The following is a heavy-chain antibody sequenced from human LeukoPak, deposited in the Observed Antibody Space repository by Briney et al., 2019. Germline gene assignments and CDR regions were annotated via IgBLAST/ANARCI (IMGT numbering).Heavy chain of an antibody. CDR3: ARVMITFGVLGYYGMDV. Sequence: SETLSLTCTVSGDSISSYYWSWIRQPPGKGLEWIGYIYYSGSTNYNPSLKSRVTISVDTSKNQFSLKLSSVTAADTAVYYCARVMITFGVLGYYGMDVWGQGTTVTVSS. CDR2: IYYSGST. D-gene: IGHD3-16*01. V-gene: IGHV4-59*01. J-gene: IGHJ6*02. CDR1: GDSISSYY.